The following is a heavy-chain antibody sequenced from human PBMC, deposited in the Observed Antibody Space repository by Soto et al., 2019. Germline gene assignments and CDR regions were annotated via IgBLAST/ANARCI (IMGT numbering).Heavy chain of an antibody. D-gene: IGHD3-3*01. Sequence: GGSLRLSCAAAGFTLSSYAMHWVRQAPGKGLEWVAVISYDGSNKYYADSVKGRFTISRDNSKNTLYLQMNSLRAEDTAVYYCARPYYDLTAHFDYWGQGTLVTVSS. CDR1: GFTLSSYA. CDR3: ARPYYDLTAHFDY. J-gene: IGHJ4*02. CDR2: ISYDGSNK. V-gene: IGHV3-30-3*01.